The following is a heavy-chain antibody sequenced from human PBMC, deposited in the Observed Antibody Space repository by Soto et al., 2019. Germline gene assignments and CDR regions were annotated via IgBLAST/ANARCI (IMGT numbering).Heavy chain of an antibody. V-gene: IGHV4-30-2*01. Sequence: PSGTLSLTCAVSGCSISSGGYPWSWIRQPPGKGLEWIGYIYHSGSTYYNPSLKSRVTISVDRSKNQFSLKLSSVTAADTAVYYCARGVSRYWANWFDPWGQGALVTVA. D-gene: IGHD2-21*01. CDR2: IYHSGST. CDR1: GCSISSGGYP. CDR3: ARGVSRYWANWFDP. J-gene: IGHJ5*02.